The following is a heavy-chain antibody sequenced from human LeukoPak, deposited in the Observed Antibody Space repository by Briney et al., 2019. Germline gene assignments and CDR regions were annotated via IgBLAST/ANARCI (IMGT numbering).Heavy chain of an antibody. J-gene: IGHJ6*03. V-gene: IGHV1-2*02. D-gene: IGHD6-19*01. Sequence: GASVKVSCKASGYTFTGYYMHWVRQAPGQGLEWMGWINPNSGGTNYAQKFQGRGTMTTDTSTSTAYMELRSLRSDDTAVYYCARDLRAVDYYYYYYYMDVWGKGTTVTISS. CDR1: GYTFTGYY. CDR3: ARDLRAVDYYYYYYYMDV. CDR2: INPNSGGT.